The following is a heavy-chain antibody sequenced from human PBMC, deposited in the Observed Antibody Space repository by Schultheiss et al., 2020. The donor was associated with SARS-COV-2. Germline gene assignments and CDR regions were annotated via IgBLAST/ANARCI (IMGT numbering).Heavy chain of an antibody. CDR2: ISSSSSTI. D-gene: IGHD5-24*01. CDR1: GFTFSSYA. J-gene: IGHJ2*01. V-gene: IGHV3-48*04. CDR3: ARRRYDRLQSRYFDL. Sequence: GGSLRLSCAASGFTFSSYAMHWVRQAPGKGLEWVSYISSSSSTIYYADSVKGRFTISRDNAKNSLYLQMNSLRAEDTAVYYCARRRYDRLQSRYFDLWGRGTLVTVSS.